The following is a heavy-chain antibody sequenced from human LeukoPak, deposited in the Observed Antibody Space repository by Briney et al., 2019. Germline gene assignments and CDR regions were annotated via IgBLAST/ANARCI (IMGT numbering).Heavy chain of an antibody. J-gene: IGHJ4*02. CDR2: VYSSGRT. CDR3: AGDLAATPIDY. V-gene: IGHV4-61*02. D-gene: IGHD1-26*01. Sequence: SETLSLTCTVSGGSISSGTYYWSWIRQPAGTGLERIGRVYSSGRTNYNPSLKSRGTISVDTSKNQFSLKLSSVTAADTAVYYCAGDLAATPIDYWGQGTLVTVSS. CDR1: GGSISSGTYY.